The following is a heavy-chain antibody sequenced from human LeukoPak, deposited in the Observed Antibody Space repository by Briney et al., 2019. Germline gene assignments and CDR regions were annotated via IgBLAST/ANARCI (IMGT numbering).Heavy chain of an antibody. J-gene: IGHJ5*02. CDR3: ARGVDSSSWYAKGWFVD. V-gene: IGHV4-59*11. Sequence: SETLSLTCTVSGGSISSHYWSWIRHPAGKGLEWIGFIYFSGSTNYHPSLKRRVTLSVDTSKNQLSMMLRSVGPADPAVYLWARGVDSSSWYAKGWFVDWCQQALVTVAS. CDR1: GGSISSHY. D-gene: IGHD6-13*01. CDR2: IYFSGST.